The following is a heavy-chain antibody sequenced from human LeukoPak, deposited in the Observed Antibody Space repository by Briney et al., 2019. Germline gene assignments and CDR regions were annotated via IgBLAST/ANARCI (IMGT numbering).Heavy chain of an antibody. V-gene: IGHV4-34*01. J-gene: IGHJ4*02. Sequence: PSEILSLTCAVYGGDESFGIYYWIRQPPGKGLEWIGEINHSGRTNYNPSLKSRVTISLDTSRDQFSLKLTSVTAADAALYYCARGVIDDTASLACDYWGQGTLVTVSS. CDR1: GGDESFGIYY. CDR3: ARGVIDDTASLACDY. D-gene: IGHD5-18*01. CDR2: INHSGRT.